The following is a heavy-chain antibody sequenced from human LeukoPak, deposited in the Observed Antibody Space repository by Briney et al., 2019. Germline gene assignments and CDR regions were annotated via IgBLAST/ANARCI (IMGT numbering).Heavy chain of an antibody. CDR2: ISAYNGNT. CDR1: GYTFTSYG. CDR3: ARLIGWFGEFYYFDY. V-gene: IGHV1-18*01. J-gene: IGHJ4*02. Sequence: GASVTVSCKASGYTFTSYGISWVRQAPGQGLEWMGWISAYNGNTNYAQKLQGRLTMTTDTSTSTAYMELRSLRSDDTAVYYCARLIGWFGEFYYFDYWGQGTLVTVSS. D-gene: IGHD3-10*01.